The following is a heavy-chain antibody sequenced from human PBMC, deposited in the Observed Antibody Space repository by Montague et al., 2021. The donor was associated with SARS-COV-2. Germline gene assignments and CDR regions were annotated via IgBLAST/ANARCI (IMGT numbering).Heavy chain of an antibody. CDR3: ARGEVAGPFDY. V-gene: IGHV4-59*01. D-gene: IGHD6-19*01. CDR2: IFSSGTA. CDR1: GYSISNYY. J-gene: IGHJ4*02. Sequence: ETLSLTCSVSGYSISNYYWSWIRQPPGKGLEWLGYIFSSGTATYNASLRSRLTISVDTSTNQFSLKVTSVTTADTATYYCARGEVAGPFDYWGRGTLVTVSS.